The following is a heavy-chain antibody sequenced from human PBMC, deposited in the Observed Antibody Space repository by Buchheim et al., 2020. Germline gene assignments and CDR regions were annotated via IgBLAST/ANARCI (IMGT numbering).Heavy chain of an antibody. J-gene: IGHJ5*02. CDR1: GFTFSMYA. Sequence: VQVLESGGGLVQPGGSLRLSCAGSGFTFSMYAMTWVRQAPGKGLEWVSSMTGSGGTTYYADSVKGRFTISRDNPKNMVYLQMNSLRVEDTALYYCAKSRIDTGGSEWFDPWGQGTL. CDR2: MTGSGGTT. V-gene: IGHV3-23*01. D-gene: IGHD1-14*01. CDR3: AKSRIDTGGSEWFDP.